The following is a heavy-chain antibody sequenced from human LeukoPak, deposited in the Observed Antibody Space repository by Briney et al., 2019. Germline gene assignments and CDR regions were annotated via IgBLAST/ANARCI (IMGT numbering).Heavy chain of an antibody. V-gene: IGHV3-74*01. CDR3: ARRIQGMAPYYFDY. D-gene: IGHD5-24*01. CDR2: INSDGGST. CDR1: GFTFSSYW. J-gene: IGHJ4*02. Sequence: GGSLRLSRTASGFTFSSYWMHWVRQAPGKGLVWVSRINSDGGSTSYADSVKGRFTISRDNANNTLYLQMNSLRAEDTAVYYCARRIQGMAPYYFDYWGQGTLVTVSS.